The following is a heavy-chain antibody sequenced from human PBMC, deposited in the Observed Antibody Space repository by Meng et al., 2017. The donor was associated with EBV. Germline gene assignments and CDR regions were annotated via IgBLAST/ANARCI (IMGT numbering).Heavy chain of an antibody. CDR1: GYTFTSYY. D-gene: IGHD1/OR15-1a*01. V-gene: IGHV1-46*01. J-gene: IGHJ4*02. CDR3: VRELVGGTFDY. Sequence: QVQLVQSGAGVKKPGASVKVSCKASGYTFTSYYLHWVRQAPGQGLEWIGIIIPAGGNTNYAQKFRGRFTMTRDTSTSTVYMDLSILTSEDTAVYYCVRELVGGTFDYWGQGTLVTVSS. CDR2: IIPAGGNT.